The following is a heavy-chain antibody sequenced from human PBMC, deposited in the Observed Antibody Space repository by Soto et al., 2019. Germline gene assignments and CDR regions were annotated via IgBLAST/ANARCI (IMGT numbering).Heavy chain of an antibody. CDR2: INWNGGST. Sequence: GGSLRLSCAASGFTFDDYGMSWVRQAPGKGLEWVSGINWNGGSTGYADSVKGRFTISRDNAKNSLYLQMNSLRAEDTALYHCARVSSSSWYVYFDYWGQGTLVTVSS. CDR1: GFTFDDYG. CDR3: ARVSSSSWYVYFDY. D-gene: IGHD6-13*01. V-gene: IGHV3-20*01. J-gene: IGHJ4*02.